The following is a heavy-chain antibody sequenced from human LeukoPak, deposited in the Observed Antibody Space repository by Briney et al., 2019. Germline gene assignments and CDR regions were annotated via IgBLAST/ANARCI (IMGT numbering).Heavy chain of an antibody. CDR1: GFTFSSYA. CDR2: ISGSGGST. CDR3: AQAQILWFGELTEYYFDY. J-gene: IGHJ4*02. Sequence: PGGSLRLSCAASGFTFSSYAMSWVRQAPGKGLEWVSAISGSGGSTYYADSVKGRFTISRDNSKNTLYLQMNSLRAEDTAVYYCAQAQILWFGELTEYYFDYWGQGTLVTVSS. V-gene: IGHV3-23*01. D-gene: IGHD3-10*01.